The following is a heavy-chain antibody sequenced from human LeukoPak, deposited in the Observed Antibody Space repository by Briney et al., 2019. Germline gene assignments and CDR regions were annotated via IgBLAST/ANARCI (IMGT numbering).Heavy chain of an antibody. J-gene: IGHJ4*02. V-gene: IGHV4-59*10. D-gene: IGHD3-22*01. CDR1: GGSFSGYY. CDR3: ARGGFYDSPDY. Sequence: SETLSLTCAVYGGSFSGYYWSWIRQPPGKGLEWIGRIYTSGSTNYNPSLKSRVTMSVDTSKNQFSLKLNSVTAADTAVYYCARGGFYDSPDYWGQGTLVTVSS. CDR2: IYTSGST.